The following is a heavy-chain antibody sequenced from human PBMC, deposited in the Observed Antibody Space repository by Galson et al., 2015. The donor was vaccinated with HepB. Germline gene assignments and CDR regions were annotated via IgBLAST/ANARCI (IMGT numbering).Heavy chain of an antibody. CDR1: GFTFSSYW. Sequence: SLRLSCAASGFTFSSYWMHWVSQVPGKGLVWVARIHSDGSSTSYADSVKGRFTISRDNAKNTLYLQMNSLRAEETAVYYCARDKSGSQYYLDYWGQGTLVTVSS. V-gene: IGHV3-74*01. CDR3: ARDKSGSQYYLDY. D-gene: IGHD1-26*01. CDR2: IHSDGSST. J-gene: IGHJ4*02.